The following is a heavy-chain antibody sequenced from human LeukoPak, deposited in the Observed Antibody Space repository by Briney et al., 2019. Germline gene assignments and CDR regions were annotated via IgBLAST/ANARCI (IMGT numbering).Heavy chain of an antibody. V-gene: IGHV3-21*01. Sequence: GGSLRLSCAASGFTFSSYSMNWVRQAPGKGLESVSSISSSSSYIYYADSVKGRFTISRDNAKNSLYLQMNSLRAEDTAVYYCARDRVGVSAYDSLFDYWGQGTLVTVSS. CDR3: ARDRVGVSAYDSLFDY. D-gene: IGHD5-12*01. CDR1: GFTFSSYS. J-gene: IGHJ4*02. CDR2: ISSSSSYI.